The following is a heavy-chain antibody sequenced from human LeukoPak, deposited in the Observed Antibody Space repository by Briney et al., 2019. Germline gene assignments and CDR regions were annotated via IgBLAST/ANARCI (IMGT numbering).Heavy chain of an antibody. CDR1: GYSFTGYY. CDR2: INPYTGGT. CDR3: ARDFLNRYGSGNI. V-gene: IGHV1-2*02. D-gene: IGHD3-10*01. J-gene: IGHJ3*02. Sequence: ASVRVSCKASGYSFTGYYIHWVRQAPGQGLQWMGWINPYTGGTKFAQKFQGRVTMSADTSSNTADMELSGLLYDDTAIYYCARDFLNRYGSGNIWGQGTMVIVSS.